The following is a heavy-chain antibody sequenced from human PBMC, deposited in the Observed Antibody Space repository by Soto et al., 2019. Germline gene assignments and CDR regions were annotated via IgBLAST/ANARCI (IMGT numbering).Heavy chain of an antibody. CDR2: LNWNGGDA. CDR3: AKDMSAYPHYYFDS. J-gene: IGHJ4*02. Sequence: QSGGSLRLSCAACGFIFHDYAIHWVRQAPGKGLEWVSGLNWNGGDAAYADSVRGRFTISRDDADNSLYLQMTNLRTEDTALYYCAKDMSAYPHYYFDSCGQGTLVPVSS. CDR1: GFIFHDYA. V-gene: IGHV3-9*01.